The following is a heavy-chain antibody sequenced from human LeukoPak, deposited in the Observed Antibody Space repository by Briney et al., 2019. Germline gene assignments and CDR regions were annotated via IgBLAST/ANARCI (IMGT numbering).Heavy chain of an antibody. CDR2: INPNNGGT. CDR1: GYTFTGYY. CDR3: VLYDLWSGYHGVDY. Sequence: ASVKVSCKASGYTFTGYYMHWVRQAPGQGLEWMGWINPNNGGTNYAQKFQGRVTMTRDTSITTAYMELSRLTSDDTAVYYCVLYDLWSGYHGVDYWGQGTLVIVSS. V-gene: IGHV1-2*02. J-gene: IGHJ4*02. D-gene: IGHD3-3*01.